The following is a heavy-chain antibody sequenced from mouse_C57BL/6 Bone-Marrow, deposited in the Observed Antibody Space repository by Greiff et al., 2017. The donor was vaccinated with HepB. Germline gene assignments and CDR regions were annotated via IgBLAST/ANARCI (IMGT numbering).Heavy chain of an antibody. J-gene: IGHJ3*01. CDR3: ARHGELLWQAWFAY. Sequence: EVKLVESGGGLVQPGGSLKLSCAASGFTFSDYYMYWVRQTPEKRLEWVAYISNGGGSTYYPDTVKGRFTISRDNAKNTLYLQMSRLKSEDTAMYYCARHGELLWQAWFAYWGQGTLVTVSA. V-gene: IGHV5-12*01. CDR2: ISNGGGST. D-gene: IGHD2-1*01. CDR1: GFTFSDYY.